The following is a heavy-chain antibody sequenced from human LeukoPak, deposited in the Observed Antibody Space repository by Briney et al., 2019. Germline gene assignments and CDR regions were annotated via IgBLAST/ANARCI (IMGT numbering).Heavy chain of an antibody. J-gene: IGHJ4*02. Sequence: ASVKVSCKASGYTFTSYYMHWVRQAPGQGLEWVGIINPSGGSTSYAQKFQGRVTMTRDTSTSTVYMELSSLRSEDTAVYYCARDWGSYGYGYWGQGTLVTVSS. V-gene: IGHV1-46*01. CDR1: GYTFTSYY. CDR3: ARDWGSYGYGY. D-gene: IGHD5-18*01. CDR2: INPSGGST.